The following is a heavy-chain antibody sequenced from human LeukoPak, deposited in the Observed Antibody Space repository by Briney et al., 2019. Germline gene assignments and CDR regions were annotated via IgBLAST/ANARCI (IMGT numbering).Heavy chain of an antibody. CDR3: ARTSGWYSPTGY. V-gene: IGHV1-18*01. CDR2: ISAYNGNT. CDR1: GYTFTSYD. D-gene: IGHD6-19*01. Sequence: ASVKVSCKASGYTFTSYDINWVRQATGQGLEWMGWISAYNGNTNYAQKLQGRVTMTTDTSTSTAYMELRSLRSDDTAVYYCARTSGWYSPTGYWGQGTLVTVSS. J-gene: IGHJ4*02.